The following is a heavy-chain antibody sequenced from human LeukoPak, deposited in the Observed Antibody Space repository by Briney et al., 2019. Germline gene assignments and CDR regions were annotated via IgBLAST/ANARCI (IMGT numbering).Heavy chain of an antibody. CDR2: IYYSGST. V-gene: IGHV4-59*08. J-gene: IGHJ4*02. CDR3: ARYAESGSDRFDY. D-gene: IGHD5-12*01. CDR1: GGSISSYY. Sequence: SETLSLTCTVSGGSISSYYWSWIRQPPGKGLEWIGYIYYSGSTNYNPSLKSRVTISVDMSKNQFSLKLSSVTAADTAVYYCARYAESGSDRFDYWGQGTLVTVSS.